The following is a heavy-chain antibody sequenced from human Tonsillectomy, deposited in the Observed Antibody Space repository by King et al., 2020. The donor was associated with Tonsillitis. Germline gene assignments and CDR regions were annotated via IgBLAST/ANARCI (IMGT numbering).Heavy chain of an antibody. CDR1: GFTFSNAW. J-gene: IGHJ5*02. D-gene: IGHD1-20*01. CDR3: TTPGIPGSEDWFDP. V-gene: IGHV3-15*01. CDR2: IKSKTDGGTT. Sequence: VQLVESGGGLVKPGGSLRLSCAASGFTFSNAWMSWVRQAPGKGLEWVGRIKSKTDGGTTDYAAPVKGRFTISRDDSKNTLYLQMNSLKTEDTAVYYCTTPGIPGSEDWFDPWGQGTLVTVSS.